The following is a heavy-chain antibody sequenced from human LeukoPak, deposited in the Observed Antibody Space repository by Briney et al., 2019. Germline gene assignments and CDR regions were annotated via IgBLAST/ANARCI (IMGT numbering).Heavy chain of an antibody. CDR2: IIPIFGTA. J-gene: IGHJ4*02. D-gene: IGHD3-9*01. Sequence: SVKVSCKASGGSLSSYGFTWVRQAPGQGLEWVGGIIPIFGTAYYAQKFQGRVTITADESTSTVYMELSNLRSEDTAVYYCARDSVDGTTGYSVFDFWGQGSLVTVSS. V-gene: IGHV1-69*13. CDR3: ARDSVDGTTGYSVFDF. CDR1: GGSLSSYG.